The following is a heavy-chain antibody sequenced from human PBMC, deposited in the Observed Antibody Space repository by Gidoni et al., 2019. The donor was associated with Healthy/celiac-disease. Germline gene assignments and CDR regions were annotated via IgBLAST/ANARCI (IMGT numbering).Heavy chain of an antibody. D-gene: IGHD6-19*01. CDR2: INHSGST. V-gene: IGHV4-34*01. J-gene: IGHJ6*02. CDR1: GGSFSGYY. Sequence: QVQLQQRGAGLLKPSETLSLTCAVYGGSFSGYYWSWIRQPPGKGLEWIGEINHSGSTNYNPSRKSRVTISVDTSKNQFSLKLSSVTAADTAVYYCARAGDSSGWYYYYGMDVWGQGTTVTVSS. CDR3: ARAGDSSGWYYYYGMDV.